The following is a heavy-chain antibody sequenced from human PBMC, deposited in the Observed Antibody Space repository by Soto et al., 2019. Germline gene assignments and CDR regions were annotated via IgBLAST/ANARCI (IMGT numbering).Heavy chain of an antibody. CDR1: GGTFSSYA. CDR2: IIPIFSTA. CDR3: ARRIVVAMSCYGMDV. D-gene: IGHD1-26*01. J-gene: IGHJ6*02. V-gene: IGHV1-69*06. Sequence: QVQLVQSGAEVKKPGSSVKVSCKASGGTFSSYAISWVRQAPGQGLEWMGGIIPIFSTANYAQKFQGRVTISENKSTSTAYMELSRLRSDVRSLYYCARRIVVAMSCYGMDVWGQGTTVTLSS.